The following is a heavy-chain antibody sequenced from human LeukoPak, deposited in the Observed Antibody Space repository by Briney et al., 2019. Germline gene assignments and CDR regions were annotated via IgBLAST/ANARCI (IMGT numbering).Heavy chain of an antibody. J-gene: IGHJ5*02. CDR2: MNPNSGNT. Sequence: ASVKVSCKASGYTFTSYDINWVRQATGQGLEWMGRMNPNSGNTGYAQKFQGRVTMTRNTSISTAYMELSSLRSEDTAVYYCARGARLLLWFEGEDAWGQGTLVTVSS. CDR3: ARGARLLLWFEGEDA. D-gene: IGHD3-10*01. V-gene: IGHV1-8*01. CDR1: GYTFTSYD.